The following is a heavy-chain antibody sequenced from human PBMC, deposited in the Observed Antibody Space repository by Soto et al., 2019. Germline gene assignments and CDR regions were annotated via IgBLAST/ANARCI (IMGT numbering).Heavy chain of an antibody. J-gene: IGHJ4*02. D-gene: IGHD2-21*02. CDR2: INAGNGNT. CDR3: ARSIVVVTALDY. CDR1: GYTLTSYA. V-gene: IGHV1-3*01. Sequence: GASMKGFRYASGYTLTSYAIHLGRQAPGQRLEWMGWINAGNGNTKYSQKFQGRVTITRDTSASTAYMELSSLRSEDTAVYYCARSIVVVTALDYWGQGTLVTVSS.